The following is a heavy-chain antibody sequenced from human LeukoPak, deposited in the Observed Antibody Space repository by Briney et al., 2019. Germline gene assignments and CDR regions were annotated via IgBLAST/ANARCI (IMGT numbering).Heavy chain of an antibody. V-gene: IGHV3-23*01. CDR2: ISDNGDST. D-gene: IGHD4-17*01. Sequence: GGSLRLSCAASGFTFSSYGMHWVRQAPGKGLEWVSSISDNGDSTYYADSVKGRFTISRDNSRDTLYVQMNSLRAEDTALYYCARGEGDYGDYGSFDYWGQGTLVTVSS. CDR1: GFTFSSYG. CDR3: ARGEGDYGDYGSFDY. J-gene: IGHJ4*02.